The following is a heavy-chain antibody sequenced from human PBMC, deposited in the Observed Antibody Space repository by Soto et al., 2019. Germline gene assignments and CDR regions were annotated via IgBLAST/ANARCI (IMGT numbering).Heavy chain of an antibody. Sequence: EVQLVESGGGLVQPGGSLRVSCAASGFTFSSYWMTWVRQAPGQGLECVANINEDGSHKNYVDSVKGRFTISRDNAKNLLYLQMNNLIVDDTAIYYCAKDLWGPDYWGQGTLVTVSS. V-gene: IGHV3-7*03. D-gene: IGHD1-26*01. CDR1: GFTFSSYW. CDR2: INEDGSHK. J-gene: IGHJ4*02. CDR3: AKDLWGPDY.